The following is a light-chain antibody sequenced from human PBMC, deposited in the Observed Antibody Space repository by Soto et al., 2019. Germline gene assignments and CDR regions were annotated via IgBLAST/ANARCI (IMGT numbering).Light chain of an antibody. CDR1: HRFXTR. CDR3: QQYMNYTWT. V-gene: IGKV1-5*01. CDR2: TAA. Sequence: MQLTQCPSCLCASVGERVTIACQARHRFXTRLAWYQQKPGKAPKLLXDTAASLERGGPSRFGGGGSATEFTLTISSLQPEDFAIYYCQQYMNYTWTFGQGTKVDIK. J-gene: IGKJ1*01.